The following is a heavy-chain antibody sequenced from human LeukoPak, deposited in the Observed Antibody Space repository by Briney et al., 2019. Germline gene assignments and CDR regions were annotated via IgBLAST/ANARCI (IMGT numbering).Heavy chain of an antibody. Sequence: GGSLRLSCAASGFTVSSNYMSWVRQAPGKGLEWVSVIYSGGLTYYADSVKGRFTLSRDNSKNTLYLQMNSLRAEDTAIYYCARSGDGGYDSPFDYWGQGTLVTVSS. CDR2: IYSGGLT. J-gene: IGHJ4*02. V-gene: IGHV3-53*01. CDR3: ARSGDGGYDSPFDY. CDR1: GFTVSSNY. D-gene: IGHD5-12*01.